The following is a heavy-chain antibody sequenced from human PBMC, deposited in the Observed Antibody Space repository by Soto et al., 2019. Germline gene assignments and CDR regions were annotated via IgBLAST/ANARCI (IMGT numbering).Heavy chain of an antibody. CDR2: INPNSGGT. CDR3: ARGPGAPAHYYYYYYMDV. D-gene: IGHD2-2*01. Sequence: GASVNVSCKASGYTFTGYYMHWVRQAPGQGLEWMGWINPNSGGTNYAQKFQGWVTMTRDTSISTAYMELSRLRSDDTAVYYCARGPGAPAHYYYYYYMDVWGKGTTVTVSS. J-gene: IGHJ6*03. V-gene: IGHV1-2*04. CDR1: GYTFTGYY.